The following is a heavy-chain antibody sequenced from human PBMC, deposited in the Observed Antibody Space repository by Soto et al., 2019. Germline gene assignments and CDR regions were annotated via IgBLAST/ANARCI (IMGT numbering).Heavy chain of an antibody. CDR1: GTSISSYY. J-gene: IGHJ4*02. Sequence: VQLQESGPGLLKPSETLSLTCTVSGTSISSYYWSWIRQPPGKGLEWIANIHYSGTTTYNPSPASRVTLSVDTSKNQFSLKMTSVTDADRAMYFCARYNSYAIDYWGQATLVTVPS. V-gene: IGHV4-59*01. D-gene: IGHD2-8*01. CDR3: ARYNSYAIDY. CDR2: IHYSGTT.